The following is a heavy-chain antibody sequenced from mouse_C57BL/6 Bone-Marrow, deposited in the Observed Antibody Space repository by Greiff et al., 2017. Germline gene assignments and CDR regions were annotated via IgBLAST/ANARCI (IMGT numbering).Heavy chain of an antibody. CDR3: ARENYYGSSPAWFAD. V-gene: IGHV3-6*01. Sequence: LQESGPGLVKPSQSLSLTCSVTGYSITSGSYCNWIRQFPGNKLEWMGYISYDGSTNYHPSLTNRISITRDTSKKQFFLKLNSLTTEDTDTEYSARENYYGSSPAWFADWGKGTLVTVSA. CDR1: GYSITSGSY. D-gene: IGHD1-1*01. CDR2: ISYDGST. J-gene: IGHJ3*01.